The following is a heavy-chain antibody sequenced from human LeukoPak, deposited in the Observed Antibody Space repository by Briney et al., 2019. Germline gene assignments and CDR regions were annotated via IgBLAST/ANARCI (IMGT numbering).Heavy chain of an antibody. D-gene: IGHD2-15*01. J-gene: IGHJ6*03. CDR1: GLTFSTSW. V-gene: IGHV3-7*03. CDR2: IKQDGSEQ. CDR3: ARAGGRSVAAETHGYYYYMDV. Sequence: PGGSLRLSCAASGLTFSTSWMTWVRQAPGKGLEWVANIKQDGSEQYYVDSVKGRFTISRDNAKNSLYLQMNSLRAEDTAVYYCARAGGRSVAAETHGYYYYMDVWGKGTTVTVSS.